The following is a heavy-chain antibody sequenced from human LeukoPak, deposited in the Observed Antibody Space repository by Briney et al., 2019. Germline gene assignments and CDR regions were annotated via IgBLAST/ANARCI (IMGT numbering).Heavy chain of an antibody. Sequence: ASVKVSCKGSGYTFTGYYMHWVRQAPGPGLEWMGRINPNSGGTNYAQKFQGRVTMTRDTSISTAYMELSRLRSDDTAVYYCARDGGGGGLADYWGQGTLVTVSS. CDR1: GYTFTGYY. D-gene: IGHD2-21*01. CDR2: INPNSGGT. CDR3: ARDGGGGGLADY. J-gene: IGHJ4*02. V-gene: IGHV1-2*06.